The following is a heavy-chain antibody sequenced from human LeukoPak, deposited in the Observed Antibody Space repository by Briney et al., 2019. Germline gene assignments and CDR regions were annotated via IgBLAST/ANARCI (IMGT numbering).Heavy chain of an antibody. D-gene: IGHD3-3*01. CDR2: IKQDGSEK. J-gene: IGHJ6*02. CDR1: TFTFSNYW. V-gene: IGHV3-7*03. Sequence: GGSLRLSCAASTFTFSNYWMSWVRQAPGKGLEWVANIKQDGSEKYYVDSVKGRFTISRDNAKNSLYLQMNSLRAEDTAVYYCARDPITYDFWGDYYYYYGMDVWGQGTTVTVSS. CDR3: ARDPITYDFWGDYYYYYGMDV.